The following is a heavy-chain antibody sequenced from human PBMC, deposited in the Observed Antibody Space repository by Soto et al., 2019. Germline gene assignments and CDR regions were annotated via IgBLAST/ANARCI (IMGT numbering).Heavy chain of an antibody. J-gene: IGHJ5*02. Sequence: SGPTLVNPTQTLTLTCSFSGFSLTTSGMCVGWIRQPPGKALEWLALIDWDDGKFYSPSLKTRLTISKDTSKNQVVLTMTNMDPVDTATYFCARITQGDYFWFDPWGPGTLVTVYS. D-gene: IGHD4-17*01. CDR1: GFSLTTSGMC. CDR3: ARITQGDYFWFDP. V-gene: IGHV2-70*01. CDR2: IDWDDGK.